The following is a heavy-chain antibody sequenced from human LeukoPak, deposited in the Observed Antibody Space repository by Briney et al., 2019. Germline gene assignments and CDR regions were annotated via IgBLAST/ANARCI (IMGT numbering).Heavy chain of an antibody. Sequence: ASVKVSCKASVYTFTSYAMHWVRQAPGQRLEWMGWINAGNGNTKYSQKFQGRVTITRDTSAGTAYMELSSLRSEDTAVYYCARDYSDYYDSSGYDYWGQGTLVTVSS. CDR1: VYTFTSYA. J-gene: IGHJ4*02. CDR3: ARDYSDYYDSSGYDY. D-gene: IGHD3-22*01. V-gene: IGHV1-3*01. CDR2: INAGNGNT.